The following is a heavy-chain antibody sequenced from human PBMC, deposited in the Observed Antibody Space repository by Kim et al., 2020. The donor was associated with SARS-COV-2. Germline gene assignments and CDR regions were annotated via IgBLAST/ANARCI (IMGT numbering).Heavy chain of an antibody. CDR2: IIPIFGTA. V-gene: IGHV1-69*13. Sequence: SVKVSCKASGGTFSSYAISWVRQAPGQGLEWMGGIIPIFGTANYAQKFQGRVTITADESTSTAYMELSSLRSEDTAVYYCARERRYYDYVWGSYRYLDYWGQGTLVTVSS. CDR1: GGTFSSYA. CDR3: ARERRYYDYVWGSYRYLDY. J-gene: IGHJ4*02. D-gene: IGHD3-16*02.